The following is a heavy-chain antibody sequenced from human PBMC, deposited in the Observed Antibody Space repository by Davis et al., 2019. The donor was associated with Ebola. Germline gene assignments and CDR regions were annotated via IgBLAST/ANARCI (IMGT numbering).Heavy chain of an antibody. CDR3: AKEGGS. CDR1: GFTFSTYG. J-gene: IGHJ5*02. V-gene: IGHV3-30*02. CDR2: IRYDGSNK. D-gene: IGHD5-12*01. Sequence: GGSLRLSCAASGFTFSTYGMHWVRQAPGKGLEWVAFIRYDGSNKYYADSVKGRFTISRDNSKNTLFLQMNSLRPDDTAVYYCAKEGGSWGQGTLVTVSS.